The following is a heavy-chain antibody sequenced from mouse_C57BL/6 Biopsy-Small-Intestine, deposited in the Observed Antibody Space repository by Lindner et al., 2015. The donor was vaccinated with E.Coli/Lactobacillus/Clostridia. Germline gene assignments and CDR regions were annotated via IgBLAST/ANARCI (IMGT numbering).Heavy chain of an antibody. V-gene: IGHV1-53*01. CDR3: AAGGGTRCSSMCALDI. J-gene: IGHJ3*01. Sequence: SVKVSCKASGYTFTGHYIHWVRQAPGQGLEWMGWINPSSGDTHYAQKFQGRVTMTRDTSTSTAYMDLSRLTSDDTAVYHCAAGGGTRCSSMCALDIWGHGTMVTVSS. D-gene: IGHD1-1*02. CDR1: GYTFTGHY. CDR2: INPSSGDT.